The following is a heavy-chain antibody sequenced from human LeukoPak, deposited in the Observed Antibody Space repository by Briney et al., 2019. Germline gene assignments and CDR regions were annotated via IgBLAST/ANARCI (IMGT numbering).Heavy chain of an antibody. V-gene: IGHV1-18*01. J-gene: IGHJ6*03. CDR2: ISAYNGNT. D-gene: IGHD3-3*01. CDR3: AREGFTISPYYYMDF. CDR1: GYTFTSYG. Sequence: ASVKVSCKASGYTFTSYGISWVRQAPGQGLEWMGWISAYNGNTNYAQKLQGRITMTTDTATSTAYMELRSLRSDDTAVYYCAREGFTISPYYYMDFWGKGTTVTVSS.